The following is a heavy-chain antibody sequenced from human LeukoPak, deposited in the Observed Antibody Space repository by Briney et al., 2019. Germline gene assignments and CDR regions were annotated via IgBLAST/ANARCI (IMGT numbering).Heavy chain of an antibody. CDR1: GYTFTSYY. Sequence: ASVKVSCKASGYTFTSYYMHWVRQAPGQGLEWMGWINPNSGGTNYAQKFQGRVTMTRDTSISTAYMELSRLRSDDTAVYYCARSRSCSSTSCHRAFGSWGQGTLVTVSS. CDR2: INPNSGGT. D-gene: IGHD2-2*02. V-gene: IGHV1-2*02. CDR3: ARSRSCSSTSCHRAFGS. J-gene: IGHJ5*02.